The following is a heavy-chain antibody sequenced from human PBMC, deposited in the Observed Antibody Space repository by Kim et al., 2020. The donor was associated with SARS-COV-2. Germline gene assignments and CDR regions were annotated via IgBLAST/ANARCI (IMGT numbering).Heavy chain of an antibody. Sequence: SETLSLTCTVSGGSISSYYWSWIRQPPGKGLEWIGYIYYSGSTNYNPSLKSRVTISVDTSKNQFSLKLSSVTAADTAVYYCARDRVTWSYWGQGTLVTVSS. CDR2: IYYSGST. V-gene: IGHV4-59*01. J-gene: IGHJ4*02. CDR1: GGSISSYY. CDR3: ARDRVTWSY. D-gene: IGHD5-18*01.